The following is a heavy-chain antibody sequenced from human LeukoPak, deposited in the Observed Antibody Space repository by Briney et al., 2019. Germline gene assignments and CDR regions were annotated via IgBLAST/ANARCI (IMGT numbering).Heavy chain of an antibody. D-gene: IGHD6-25*01. J-gene: IGHJ6*02. CDR2: IYSSGTT. Sequence: PSETLSLTCNVSGGSISNYYWPWIRQPAGKGLEWIGRIYSSGTTTYNPSLKSRVAMSVDTSRNQFSLKLNSVTAADTAVYYCARVSPIAAAGSSYYYAIVVWGQGTTVTVSS. V-gene: IGHV4-4*07. CDR3: ARVSPIAAAGSSYYYAIVV. CDR1: GGSISNYY.